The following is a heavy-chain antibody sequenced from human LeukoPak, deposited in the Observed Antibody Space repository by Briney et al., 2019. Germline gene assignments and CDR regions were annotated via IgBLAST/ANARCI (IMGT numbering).Heavy chain of an antibody. V-gene: IGHV4-39*01. CDR2: IYYSGST. CDR1: GGSISSSSYY. Sequence: PSETLSLTCTVSGGSISSSSYYWGWIRQPPGKGLEWIGSIYYSGSTYYNPSLKSRVTISVDTSKNQSSLKLSSVTAADTAVYYCARHPLTVAGFFGNWFDPWGQGTLVTVSS. J-gene: IGHJ5*02. CDR3: ARHPLTVAGFFGNWFDP. D-gene: IGHD6-19*01.